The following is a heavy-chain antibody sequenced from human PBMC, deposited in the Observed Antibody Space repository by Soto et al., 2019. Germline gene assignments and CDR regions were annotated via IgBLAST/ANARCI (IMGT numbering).Heavy chain of an antibody. CDR2: ISWDGGST. CDR3: AKDMAEGYAFGPLDY. D-gene: IGHD5-12*01. V-gene: IGHV3-43*01. J-gene: IGHJ4*02. Sequence: GGSLRLSCAASGFTFDDYTMPWVRQAPGKGLEWVSLISWDGGSTYYADSVKGRFTISRDNSKNSLYLQMNSLRTEDTALFYCAKDMAEGYAFGPLDYWVKGTLVTVSS. CDR1: GFTFDDYT.